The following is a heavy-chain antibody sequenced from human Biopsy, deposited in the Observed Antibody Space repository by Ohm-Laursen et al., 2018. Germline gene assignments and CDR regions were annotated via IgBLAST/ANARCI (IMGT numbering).Heavy chain of an antibody. CDR3: AADINVWNVNY. Sequence: SVKVSCKVSGYTLNELSVHWVRQVPGKGLEWMGGFAPENGKTVYAQNFQARVSLTEDASTSTAYMEVWRLRSDDTAVYYCAADINVWNVNYWGQGTQVIVSS. V-gene: IGHV1-24*01. CDR1: GYTLNELS. J-gene: IGHJ4*02. CDR2: FAPENGKT. D-gene: IGHD1-1*01.